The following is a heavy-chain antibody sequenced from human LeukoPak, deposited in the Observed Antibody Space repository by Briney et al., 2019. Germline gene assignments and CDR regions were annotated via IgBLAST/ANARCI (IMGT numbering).Heavy chain of an antibody. V-gene: IGHV4-4*07. CDR3: ARDRAGVFGVVIIDY. J-gene: IGHJ4*02. CDR2: IYTSGST. D-gene: IGHD3-3*01. CDR1: GGSISSYY. Sequence: PSETLSLTCTVSGGSISSYYWSWIRHPAGKGLEWIGRIYTSGSTNYNPSLKSRVTMSVDTSKNQFSLKLSSVTAADTAVYYCARDRAGVFGVVIIDYWGQGTLVTVSS.